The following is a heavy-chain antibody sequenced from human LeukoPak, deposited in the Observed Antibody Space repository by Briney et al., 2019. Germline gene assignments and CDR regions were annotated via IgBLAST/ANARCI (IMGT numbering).Heavy chain of an antibody. CDR3: AKHTVDSWYTPGWFDP. J-gene: IGHJ5*02. D-gene: IGHD6-13*01. CDR1: GFTFDDYA. Sequence: GGSLRLSCAASGFTFDDYAMHWVRQAPGKGLEWVSGISWNSGSIGYADSVKGRFTISRDNAKNSLYLQMNSLRAEDTALYYCAKHTVDSWYTPGWFDPWGQGTLVTVSS. V-gene: IGHV3-9*01. CDR2: ISWNSGSI.